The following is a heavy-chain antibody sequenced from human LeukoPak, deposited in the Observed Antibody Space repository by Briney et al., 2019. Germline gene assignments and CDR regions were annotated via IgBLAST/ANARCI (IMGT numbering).Heavy chain of an antibody. CDR3: AREESSGWYGLGKRPIDY. CDR2: INHSGST. V-gene: IGHV4-34*01. J-gene: IGHJ4*02. D-gene: IGHD6-19*01. Sequence: SETLSLTCAVYGGSFSGYYWSWIRQPPGKGLEWIGEINHSGSTNYNPSLKSRVTISVDTSKNQFSLKLRSVTAADTAVYYCAREESSGWYGLGKRPIDYWGQGTLVTASS. CDR1: GGSFSGYY.